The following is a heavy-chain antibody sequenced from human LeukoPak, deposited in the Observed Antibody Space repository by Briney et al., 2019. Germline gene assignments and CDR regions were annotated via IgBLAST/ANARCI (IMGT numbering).Heavy chain of an antibody. CDR3: ARAKPPYYYDSSGYYPGVRAFDI. CDR2: TYYTGTT. Sequence: SETLSLTCTVSGASMNSFYWNWIRQPPGKGLEWIGYTYYTGTTNYNPSLKSRVTISLDTSKNQFSLKLTSVTAADTAVYYCARAKPPYYYDSSGYYPGVRAFDIWGQGTMVTVSS. D-gene: IGHD3-22*01. J-gene: IGHJ3*02. CDR1: GASMNSFY. V-gene: IGHV4-59*12.